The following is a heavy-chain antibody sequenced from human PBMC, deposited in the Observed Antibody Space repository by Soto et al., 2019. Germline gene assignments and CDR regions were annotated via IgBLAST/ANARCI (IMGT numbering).Heavy chain of an antibody. D-gene: IGHD1-7*01. CDR3: AGGGNGNLRYPDAFDI. V-gene: IGHV1-69*12. CDR2: IIPIFGTA. J-gene: IGHJ3*02. Sequence: QVQLVQSGAEVKKPGSSVKVSCKASGGTFSSYAISWVRQAPGQGLEWMGGIIPIFGTANYAQKFQGRVTISEGDATCAAHKDVSSMRSDDTAVYYCAGGGNGNLRYPDAFDIWGQVTMVTVSS. CDR1: GGTFSSYA.